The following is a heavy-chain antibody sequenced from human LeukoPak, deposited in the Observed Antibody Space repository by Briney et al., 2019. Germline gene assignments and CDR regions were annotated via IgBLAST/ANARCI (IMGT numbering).Heavy chain of an antibody. CDR3: ARDLGDSSGWYLYDY. D-gene: IGHD6-19*01. Sequence: QPGRSLRLSCAASGFTFSSYGMHWVRQAPGKGLEWVAVIWYDGSNKYYADSVKGRFTISRDNSKNTLYLQMNSLRAEDTAVYYCARDLGDSSGWYLYDYWGQGTLVTVSS. CDR1: GFTFSSYG. CDR2: IWYDGSNK. J-gene: IGHJ4*02. V-gene: IGHV3-33*01.